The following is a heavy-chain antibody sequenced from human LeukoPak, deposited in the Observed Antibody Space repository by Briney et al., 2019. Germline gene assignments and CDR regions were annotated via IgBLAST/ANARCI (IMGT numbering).Heavy chain of an antibody. J-gene: IGHJ4*02. CDR1: GGSVSSGSYY. Sequence: SETLSLTCTVSGGSVSSGSYYWSWIRQPPGKGLEWIGYIYYSGSTYYNPSLKSRVTISVDTSKNQFSLKLSSVTAADTAVYYCASSPTYYFDYWGQGTLVTVSS. CDR2: IYYSGST. V-gene: IGHV4-61*01. CDR3: ASSPTYYFDY.